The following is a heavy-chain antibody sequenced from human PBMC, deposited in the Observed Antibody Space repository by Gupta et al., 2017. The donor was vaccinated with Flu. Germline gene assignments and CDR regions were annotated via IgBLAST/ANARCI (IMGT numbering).Heavy chain of an antibody. V-gene: IGHV1-69*06. Sequence: QVQLVQSGAEVKKPGSSVKVSCKASGGTFSSYAISWVRQAPGQGLEWMGGIIPIVGTANYAQKFQGRVTITADKSTSTAYMELSSRRSEDTAVYYCARPAFQSNHTPHPHYYYYYGMDVWGQGTTVTVSS. D-gene: IGHD1-14*01. CDR3: ARPAFQSNHTPHPHYYYYYGMDV. CDR1: GGTFSSYA. J-gene: IGHJ6*02. CDR2: IIPIVGTA.